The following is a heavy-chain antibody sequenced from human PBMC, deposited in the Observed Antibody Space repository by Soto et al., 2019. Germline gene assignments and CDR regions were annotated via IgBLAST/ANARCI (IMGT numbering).Heavy chain of an antibody. Sequence: HVQLQESGPGLVKPSQTLSLTCNVSGGSISSGDYFWNWIRQPPGKGLEWIGNIYHSGSTYSNPPLRSRVTISIDTSQSQFSLKLASVTAADTAVYYCARGPITGTTDSWGQGTLVTVS. CDR1: GGSISSGDYF. D-gene: IGHD1-7*01. J-gene: IGHJ4*02. V-gene: IGHV4-30-4*01. CDR3: ARGPITGTTDS. CDR2: IYHSGST.